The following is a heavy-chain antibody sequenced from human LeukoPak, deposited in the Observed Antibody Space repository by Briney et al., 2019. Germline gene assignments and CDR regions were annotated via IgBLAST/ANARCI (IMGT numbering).Heavy chain of an antibody. Sequence: GGSLRLSCATSGLTFNSYTMSWVRQTPGKGLEWVSAIRASGGSTYYADSVKDRFTISRDNFKNTLYLQMNSLRAEDTAVYYCAKDPRGYSGYDIDYWGQGTLVTVSS. J-gene: IGHJ4*02. CDR1: GLTFNSYT. CDR3: AKDPRGYSGYDIDY. CDR2: IRASGGST. V-gene: IGHV3-23*01. D-gene: IGHD5-12*01.